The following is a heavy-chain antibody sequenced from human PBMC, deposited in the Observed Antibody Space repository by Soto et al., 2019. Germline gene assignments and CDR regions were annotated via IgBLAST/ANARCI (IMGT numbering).Heavy chain of an antibody. J-gene: IGHJ4*02. CDR2: IWYDGSNK. D-gene: IGHD5-12*01. V-gene: IGHV3-33*01. CDR3: AREQGVRDGYPTRGFDY. Sequence: QVQLVESGGGVVQPGRSLRLSCAASGFTFSSYGMHWVRQPPGKGLEWVAVIWYDGSNKYYADSVKGRFTISRDNSKNTLYLQMNSLRAEDTAVYYCAREQGVRDGYPTRGFDYWGQGTLVTVSS. CDR1: GFTFSSYG.